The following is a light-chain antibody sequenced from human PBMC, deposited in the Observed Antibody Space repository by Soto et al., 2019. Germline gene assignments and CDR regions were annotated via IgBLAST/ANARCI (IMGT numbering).Light chain of an antibody. CDR2: GAS. CDR3: QQYGPSPMYT. Sequence: EIVLTQSPGTLSLSPGERATLSCRASQTVSSSYLAWYQQKPGQAPRLLIYGASHRTNGIPGRFSGSASGTDFTLPISRLEPEEFAVYYCQQYGPSPMYTFGQGTNLEIK. V-gene: IGKV3-20*01. J-gene: IGKJ2*01. CDR1: QTVSSSY.